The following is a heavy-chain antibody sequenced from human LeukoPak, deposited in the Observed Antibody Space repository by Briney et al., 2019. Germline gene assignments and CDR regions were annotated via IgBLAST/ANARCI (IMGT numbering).Heavy chain of an antibody. CDR2: IYSGGST. CDR1: GFTVSSNY. D-gene: IGHD3-3*01. CDR3: ARVRDFWSGYYLGGGLADV. V-gene: IGHV3-53*01. Sequence: GGSLRLSCAASGFTVSSNYMSWVRQAPGKGLEWVSVIYSGGSTYYADSVKGRFTISRDNSKNTLYLQMNSLRAEDTAVYYCARVRDFWSGYYLGGGLADVWGQGTTVTVSS. J-gene: IGHJ6*02.